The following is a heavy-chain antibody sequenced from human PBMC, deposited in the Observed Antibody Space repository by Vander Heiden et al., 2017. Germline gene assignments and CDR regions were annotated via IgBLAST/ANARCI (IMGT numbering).Heavy chain of an antibody. CDR1: GFTFSSYW. J-gene: IGHJ6*02. V-gene: IGHV3-74*01. Sequence: EVQLVESGGGLVQPGGYLRLSCAASGFTFSSYWMHWVRQAPGKGLVWVSRINSDGSSTSYADSVKGRFTISRDNAKNTLYLQMNSLRAEDTAVYYCASVYYCSGGSCYYYGMDVWGQGTTVTVSS. CDR3: ASVYYCSGGSCYYYGMDV. CDR2: INSDGSST. D-gene: IGHD2-15*01.